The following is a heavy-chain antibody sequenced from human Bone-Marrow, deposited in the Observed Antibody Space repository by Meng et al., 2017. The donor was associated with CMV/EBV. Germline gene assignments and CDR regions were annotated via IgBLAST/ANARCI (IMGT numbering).Heavy chain of an antibody. V-gene: IGHV1-3*01. D-gene: IGHD3-16*01. CDR1: GYTFITYA. CDR3: ARDGGSYFDY. Sequence: SCKASGYTFITYAMHWVRQAHGQRLEWMGWINAGNGNTKYSQKFQGRVTITRDTSASTAYMELSSLRSEDTAVYYCARDGGSYFDYWGQGTLVTVSS. CDR2: INAGNGNT. J-gene: IGHJ4*02.